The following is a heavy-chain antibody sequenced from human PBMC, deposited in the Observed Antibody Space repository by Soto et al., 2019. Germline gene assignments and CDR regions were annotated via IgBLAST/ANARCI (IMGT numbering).Heavy chain of an antibody. Sequence: GESLKISCKGSGYTFVNYWIGWVRQMPGKGLEWMGTIYPGDSDTRYSPSFEGQVTISADESINPAYLQWSSLQPSDTAVYYCVRPLGLQSNYGVDVWGQGTAVTVSS. D-gene: IGHD4-4*01. CDR3: VRPLGLQSNYGVDV. V-gene: IGHV5-51*01. CDR1: GYTFVNYW. CDR2: IYPGDSDT. J-gene: IGHJ6*02.